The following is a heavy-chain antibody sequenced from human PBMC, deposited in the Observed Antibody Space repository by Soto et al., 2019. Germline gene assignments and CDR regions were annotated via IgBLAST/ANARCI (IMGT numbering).Heavy chain of an antibody. CDR2: INLNSGGT. V-gene: IGHV1-2*04. J-gene: IGHJ4*02. CDR3: ARGAATYYFDY. CDR1: EYTFTAYY. D-gene: IGHD2-15*01. Sequence: VASVKVSCKASEYTFTAYYMDWVRQAPGQGLEWMGRINLNSGGTKYAQKFQGWVTLTRDTSSNTAYMEVSRLRSDDTAVYYCARGAATYYFDYWGQGTLVTVSS.